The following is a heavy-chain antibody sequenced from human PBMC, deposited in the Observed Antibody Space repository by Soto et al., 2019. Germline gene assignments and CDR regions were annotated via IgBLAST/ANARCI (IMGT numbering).Heavy chain of an antibody. D-gene: IGHD3-22*01. CDR1: GYTFTNYY. CDR2: IYPSGGST. V-gene: IGHV1-46*01. J-gene: IGHJ4*02. CDR3: AGPLDYYDSSGYWDY. Sequence: ASVKVTCKASGYTFTNYYMHWVLQAPGQGLEWMGIIYPSGGSTRNAQKFQGRVTITADKSTSTAYMELSSLRSEDSAVYYCAGPLDYYDSSGYWDYWGQGTLVTLSS.